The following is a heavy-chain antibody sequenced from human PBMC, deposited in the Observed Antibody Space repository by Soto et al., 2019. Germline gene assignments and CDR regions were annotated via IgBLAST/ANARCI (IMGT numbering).Heavy chain of an antibody. V-gene: IGHV1-18*01. Sequence: QVQLVQSGAEVQKPGASVKVSCKASGYSFTSYGISWVRQAPGQGLEWMGWISAYNGNTNYAQKLQGRVTMTTATSTSTAYMELWSLRADDTAVYYCARDNGFGESDVWGQGTTVTVSS. D-gene: IGHD3-10*01. J-gene: IGHJ6*02. CDR2: ISAYNGNT. CDR1: GYSFTSYG. CDR3: ARDNGFGESDV.